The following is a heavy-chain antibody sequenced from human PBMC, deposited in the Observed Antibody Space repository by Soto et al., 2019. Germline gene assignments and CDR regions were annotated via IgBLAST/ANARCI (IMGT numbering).Heavy chain of an antibody. CDR1: GGSFSGYY. D-gene: IGHD2-2*01. V-gene: IGHV4-34*01. CDR2: INHSGST. CDR3: ARGSRDSPYKWFDP. J-gene: IGHJ5*02. Sequence: SETLSLTCAVYGGSFSGYYWSWIRQPPGKGLEWIGEINHSGSTNYNPSLKSRVTISVDTSKNQFSLKLSSVTAADTAVYYCARGSRDSPYKWFDPWGQGTLVTVSS.